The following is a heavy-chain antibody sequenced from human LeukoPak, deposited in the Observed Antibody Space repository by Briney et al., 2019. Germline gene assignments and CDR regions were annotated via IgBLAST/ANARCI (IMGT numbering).Heavy chain of an antibody. V-gene: IGHV3-23*01. J-gene: IGHJ4*02. D-gene: IGHD7-27*01. CDR3: AKDMGTTFDY. CDR1: GFAFSSYA. CDR2: ISGSGGST. Sequence: GGSLRLSCAASGFAFSSYAMSWVRQAPGKGLEWVSAISGSGGSTYYADPVMGRFTISRDNSKNTLCLQMNSLRAEDTAVYYCAKDMGTTFDYWGQGTLVTVSS.